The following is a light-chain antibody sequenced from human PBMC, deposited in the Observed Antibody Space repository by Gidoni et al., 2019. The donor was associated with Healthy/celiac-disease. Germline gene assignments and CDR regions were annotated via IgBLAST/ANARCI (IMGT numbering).Light chain of an antibody. Sequence: SVLPQPPSASGTPAQRVTISCSGSSSNIGSNTVNWYQQLPGTAPKLLIYSNNQRPSGVPDRFSGSKSGTSASRAISGLQSEDEADYYCAAWDDSLNGWGFGGGTKLTVL. V-gene: IGLV1-44*01. J-gene: IGLJ3*02. CDR1: SSNIGSNT. CDR3: AAWDDSLNGWG. CDR2: SNN.